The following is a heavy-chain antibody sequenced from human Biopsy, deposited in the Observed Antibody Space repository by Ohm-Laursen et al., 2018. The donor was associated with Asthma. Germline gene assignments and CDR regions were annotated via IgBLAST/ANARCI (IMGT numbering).Heavy chain of an antibody. Sequence: GSLRLSCAASGFIFGDYCMGWVRKVPGQGLEWVANIKHDGSEKNHADSLKGRFTISRDDAQNLLYLQMNNLRAEDTAVYYCARTFPFWSPYHAEHYQPWGQGTLVPVSS. CDR2: IKHDGSEK. J-gene: IGHJ1*01. CDR3: ARTFPFWSPYHAEHYQP. V-gene: IGHV3-7*01. CDR1: GFIFGDYC. D-gene: IGHD3-3*01.